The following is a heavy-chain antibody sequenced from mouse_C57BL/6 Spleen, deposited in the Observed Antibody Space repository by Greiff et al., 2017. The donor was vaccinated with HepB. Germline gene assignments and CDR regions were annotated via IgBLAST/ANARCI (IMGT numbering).Heavy chain of an antibody. CDR2: INPGSGGT. D-gene: IGHD6-1*01. V-gene: IGHV1-54*01. J-gene: IGHJ4*01. Sequence: VQLQQSGAELVRPGSSVKVSCKASGYAFTNYLIEWVKQRPGQGLEWIGVINPGSGGTNYNEKFKDKASLTADKSSSTAYMQLSSLTSEDSAVYFWARALCRGAMDYWGQGTSVTVSS. CDR1: GYAFTNYL. CDR3: ARALCRGAMDY.